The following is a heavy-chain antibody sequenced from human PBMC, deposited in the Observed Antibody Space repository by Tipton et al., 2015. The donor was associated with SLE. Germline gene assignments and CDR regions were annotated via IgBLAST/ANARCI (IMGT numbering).Heavy chain of an antibody. Sequence: TLSLTCTVSGGFISNYYWSWIRQPPGKGLEWIGCFYYSGSTNYNPSLKSRVTISVDTSKKQFSLQLSSVTAADTAVYYCERGMVTCGGSILGVDVLGQVTTVNVSS. CDR3: ERGMVTCGGSILGVDV. J-gene: IGHJ6*02. CDR1: GGFISNYY. V-gene: IGHV4-59*12. CDR2: FYYSGST. D-gene: IGHD2-21*02.